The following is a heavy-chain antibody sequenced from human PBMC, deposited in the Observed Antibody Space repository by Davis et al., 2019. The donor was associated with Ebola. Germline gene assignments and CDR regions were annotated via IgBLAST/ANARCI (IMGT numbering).Heavy chain of an antibody. V-gene: IGHV1-3*01. J-gene: IGHJ6*02. Sequence: ASVKVSCKASGYTFNSYAMHWLRQAPGQRLEWMGWINAGNGNTKYSQKFQGRVTITRDTSASTAYMELSSLRSEDTAVYYCARDCTNGVCHYGMDVWGQGTTVTVSS. CDR3: ARDCTNGVCHYGMDV. CDR2: INAGNGNT. D-gene: IGHD2-8*01. CDR1: GYTFNSYA.